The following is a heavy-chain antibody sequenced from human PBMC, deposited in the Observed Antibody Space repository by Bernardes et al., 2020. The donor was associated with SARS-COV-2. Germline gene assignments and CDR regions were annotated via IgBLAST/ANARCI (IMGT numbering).Heavy chain of an antibody. CDR1: GGSFGSYY. Sequence: SATLSLTCTVSGGSFGSYYWAWIRQPPGKGLEWLGYIYYSGSTNYNPSLKSRVTISVDRSQNQFSLNLSSVTPADTAVYYCARDLSHLVRRGFDLWGRGTLVTVSS. CDR2: IYYSGST. J-gene: IGHJ2*01. CDR3: ARDLSHLVRRGFDL. V-gene: IGHV4-59*01. D-gene: IGHD3-10*01.